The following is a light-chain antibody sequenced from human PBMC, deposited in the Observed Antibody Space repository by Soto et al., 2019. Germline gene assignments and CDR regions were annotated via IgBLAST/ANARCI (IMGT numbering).Light chain of an antibody. CDR2: DAS. Sequence: EIVLTQSPGTLSLSPGERATLSCRASQSVSRYLAWYQQKPGQAPRLLIYDASYRATGIQARFSGSGSGTDFILTIRRLEPDDFAVYYCKQYTNWPWTFGRGTKVDIK. CDR3: KQYTNWPWT. CDR1: QSVSRY. V-gene: IGKV3-11*01. J-gene: IGKJ1*01.